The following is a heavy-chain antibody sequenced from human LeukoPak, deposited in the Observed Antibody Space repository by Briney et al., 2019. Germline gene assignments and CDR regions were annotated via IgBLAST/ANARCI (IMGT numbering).Heavy chain of an antibody. CDR3: ARLGFVVPAVISDY. V-gene: IGHV3-20*04. CDR2: INWNGGDT. CDR1: GFTFDDYA. J-gene: IGHJ4*02. Sequence: GGSLRLSCAASGFTFDDYAMSWVRQAPGKGLEWVSGINWNGGDTAYADSVKGRFTISRDNAKNSLYLQMNSLRAEDTAMYYCARLGFVVPAVISDYWGQGTLVTVSS. D-gene: IGHD2-2*02.